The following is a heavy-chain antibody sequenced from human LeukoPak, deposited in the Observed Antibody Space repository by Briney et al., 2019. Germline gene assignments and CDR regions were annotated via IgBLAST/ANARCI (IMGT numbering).Heavy chain of an antibody. Sequence: GGSLRLSCAASGFSFSDFYMTWIRQAPGKGLEWFAYISSTGSTIYYADSVKGRFTVSRDNARNSLYLQMNSLRVEDTAVYYCARGSHTDYYYYYYMDVWGKGTTVTVSS. V-gene: IGHV3-11*01. CDR3: ARGSHTDYYYYYYMDV. CDR1: GFSFSDFY. J-gene: IGHJ6*03. CDR2: ISSTGSTI.